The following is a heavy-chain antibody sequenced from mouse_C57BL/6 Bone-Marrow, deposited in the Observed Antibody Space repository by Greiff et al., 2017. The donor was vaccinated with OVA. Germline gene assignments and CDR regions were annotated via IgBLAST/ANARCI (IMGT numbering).Heavy chain of an antibody. V-gene: IGHV5-6*02. D-gene: IGHD1-1*01. CDR3: ARRIDYYGSSYEDYYAMDY. Sequence: DVKLVESGGDLVKPGGSLKLSCAASGFTFSSYGMSWVRQTPDKRLEWVATISSGGSYTYYPDSVKGRFTISRDNAKNTLYLQMSSLKSEDTAMYYCARRIDYYGSSYEDYYAMDYWGQGTSVTVSS. CDR1: GFTFSSYG. J-gene: IGHJ4*01. CDR2: ISSGGSYT.